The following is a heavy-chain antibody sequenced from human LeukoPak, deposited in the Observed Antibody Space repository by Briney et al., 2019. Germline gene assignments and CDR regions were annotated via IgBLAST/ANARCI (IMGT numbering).Heavy chain of an antibody. D-gene: IGHD3-10*01. CDR2: IYCSGST. CDR3: ASGSPVLLWSTGLNWFDP. J-gene: IGHJ5*02. Sequence: SETLSLTCTVSGGSISSYYWSWIRQPPGKGLEWIGYIYCSGSTNYNPSLKSRVTISVDTSKNQFSLKLNSVTAADTAVYYCASGSPVLLWSTGLNWFDPWGQGTLVTVSS. V-gene: IGHV4-59*01. CDR1: GGSISSYY.